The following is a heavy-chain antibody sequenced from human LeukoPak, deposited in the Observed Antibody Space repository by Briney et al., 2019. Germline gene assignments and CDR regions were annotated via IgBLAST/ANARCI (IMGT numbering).Heavy chain of an antibody. V-gene: IGHV3-23*01. CDR3: ATYGSGSYYNNWFDP. D-gene: IGHD3-10*01. Sequence: GGSLRLSCAASGFSFSSYAMSWVRQAPGKGLEWVSAISGSGGSTYYADSVKGRFTISRDNSKNTLYLQMNSLRAEDTAVYYCATYGSGSYYNNWFDPWGQGTLVTVSS. CDR1: GFSFSSYA. CDR2: ISGSGGST. J-gene: IGHJ5*02.